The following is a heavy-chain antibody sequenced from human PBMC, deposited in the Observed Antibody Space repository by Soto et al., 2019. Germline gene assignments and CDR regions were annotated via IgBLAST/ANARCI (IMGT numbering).Heavy chain of an antibody. Sequence: QMQLVQSGPEVKKPGTSVKVSCKASGFSFTSSAVQWVRQARGQRLELIGWIVVGSGNTNYAQKFQERVTITRDMSTSTAYMELSSLRSEDTAVYYCAAALHDYGDYVGFYFDYWGQGTLVTVSS. J-gene: IGHJ4*02. V-gene: IGHV1-58*01. CDR1: GFSFTSSA. CDR3: AAALHDYGDYVGFYFDY. CDR2: IVVGSGNT. D-gene: IGHD4-17*01.